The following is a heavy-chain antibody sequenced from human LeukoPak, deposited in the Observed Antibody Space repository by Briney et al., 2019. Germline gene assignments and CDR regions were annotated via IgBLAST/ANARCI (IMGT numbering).Heavy chain of an antibody. CDR2: IYHSGST. Sequence: SETLSLTRTVSGYSISSGYYWGWIRQPPGKGLEWIGSIYHSGSTYYNPSLKSRVTISVDTSKNQFSLKLSSVTAADTAVYYCARFQSRLYYYYYMDVWGKGTTVTVSS. CDR3: ARFQSRLYYYYYMDV. CDR1: GYSISSGYY. V-gene: IGHV4-38-2*02. J-gene: IGHJ6*03.